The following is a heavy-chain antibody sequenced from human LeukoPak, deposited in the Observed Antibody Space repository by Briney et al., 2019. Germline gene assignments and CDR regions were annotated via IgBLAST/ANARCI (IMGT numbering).Heavy chain of an antibody. V-gene: IGHV1-69*13. CDR3: AVGPPVLTYYYDSSGYHTLDY. CDR1: GGTFSSYA. Sequence: GASVKVSCKASGGTFSSYAISWVRQAPGQGLEWMGGIIPIFGTANYAQKFQGRVTITADESTSTAYMELSSLRSEDTAVYYCAVGPPVLTYYYDSSGYHTLDYWGQGTLVTVSS. CDR2: IIPIFGTA. D-gene: IGHD3-22*01. J-gene: IGHJ4*02.